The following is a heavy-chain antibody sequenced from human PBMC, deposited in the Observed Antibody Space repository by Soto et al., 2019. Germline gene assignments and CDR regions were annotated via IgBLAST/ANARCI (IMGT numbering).Heavy chain of an antibody. CDR2: MTPNREPP. Sequence: QVHLVQSGPEVKTPGASVTVSCSASGYHFNLYDIHWVRQSTGLELEWMGWMTPNREPPGNAPKLQGRFTMTRDTSKSAVYMELSSLGSEDTAVYFCARGGYGFWGGETYYYAMDAWGQGTKVTVSS. D-gene: IGHD3-3*01. CDR1: GYHFNLYD. CDR3: ARGGYGFWGGETYYYAMDA. V-gene: IGHV1-8*02. J-gene: IGHJ6*02.